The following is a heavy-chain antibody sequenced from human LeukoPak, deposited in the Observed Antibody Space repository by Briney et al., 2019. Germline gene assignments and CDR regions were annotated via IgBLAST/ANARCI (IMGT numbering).Heavy chain of an antibody. J-gene: IGHJ4*02. CDR3: ASSKVYCSGGSCYSRPDFDY. D-gene: IGHD2-15*01. CDR1: GFTFSSYS. Sequence: GGSLRLSCAASGFTFSSYSMNWVRQAPGKGLEWVSSISSSSSYIYYADSVKGRFTISRDNAKNSLYLQMNSLRAEDTAVYYCASSKVYCSGGSCYSRPDFDYWGQGTLVTVSS. V-gene: IGHV3-21*01. CDR2: ISSSSSYI.